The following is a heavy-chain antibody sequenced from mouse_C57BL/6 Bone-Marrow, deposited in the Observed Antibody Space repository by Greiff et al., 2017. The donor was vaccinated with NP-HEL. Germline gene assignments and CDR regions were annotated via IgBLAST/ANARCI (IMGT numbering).Heavy chain of an antibody. CDR3: ALLDYGSSSFAY. V-gene: IGHV1-63*01. J-gene: IGHJ3*01. Sequence: QVQLKQSGAELVRPGTSVKMSCKASGYTFTNYWIGWAKQRPGHGLEWIGDIYPGGGYTNYNEKFKGKATLTADKSSSTAYMQFSSLTSEDSAIYYCALLDYGSSSFAYWGQGTLVTVSA. CDR2: IYPGGGYT. D-gene: IGHD1-1*01. CDR1: GYTFTNYW.